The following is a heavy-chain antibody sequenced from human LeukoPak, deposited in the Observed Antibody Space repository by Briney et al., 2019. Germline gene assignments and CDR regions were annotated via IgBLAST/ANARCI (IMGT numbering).Heavy chain of an antibody. V-gene: IGHV1-18*01. CDR2: ISAYNGNT. Sequence: ASVKISSKASGYTFTSYGISWGRQDPGQGLEWMGWISAYNGNTNYAQKLQGRVTMTTDTSTSTAYRELSSLRSEDTAVYYCARDYGHDYWGQGTLVTVSS. D-gene: IGHD4-17*01. CDR1: GYTFTSYG. J-gene: IGHJ4*02. CDR3: ARDYGHDY.